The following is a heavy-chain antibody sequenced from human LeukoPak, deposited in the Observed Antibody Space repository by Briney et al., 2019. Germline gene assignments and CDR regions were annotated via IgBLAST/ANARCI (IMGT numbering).Heavy chain of an antibody. J-gene: IGHJ5*02. CDR2: ISYDGSNK. D-gene: IGHD3-16*01. V-gene: IGHV3-30*18. Sequence: PGGSLRLSCAASGFTFSSYAMHWVRQAPGKGLEWLALISYDGSNKYYADSVKGRFIISRDNSQNTLYLQMNSLRAEETAVYFCAKGDKMLTWRRTYNRFDTWGQGTLVTVSS. CDR3: AKGDKMLTWRRTYNRFDT. CDR1: GFTFSSYA.